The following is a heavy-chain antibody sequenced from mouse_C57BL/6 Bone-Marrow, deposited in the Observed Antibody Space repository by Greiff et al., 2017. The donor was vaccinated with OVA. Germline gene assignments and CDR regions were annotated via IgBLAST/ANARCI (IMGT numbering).Heavy chain of an antibody. CDR2: IHPSDSDT. D-gene: IGHD1-1*01. J-gene: IGHJ4*01. CDR3: AIVRRYYAMDY. CDR1: GYTFTSYW. V-gene: IGHV1-74*01. Sequence: QVHVKQSGAELVKPGASVKVSCKASGYTFTSYWMHWVKQRPGQGLEWIGRIHPSDSDTNYNQKFKGKATLTVDKSSSTAYMQLSSLTSEDSAVYYCAIVRRYYAMDYWGQGTSVTVSS.